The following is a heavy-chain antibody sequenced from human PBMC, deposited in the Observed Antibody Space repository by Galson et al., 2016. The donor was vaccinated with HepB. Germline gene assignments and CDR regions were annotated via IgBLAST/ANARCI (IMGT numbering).Heavy chain of an antibody. CDR3: ARAYPYYGMDV. CDR1: GDTFARYQ. J-gene: IGHJ6*02. Sequence: SVKVSCKASGDTFARYQMHWVRQAPGKGLEWMGLITPRSGRPSYAQKFQGRVTSTRAPSTSTVYLELFSLKSEDTAVYHCARAYPYYGMDVWGQGTTVTVSS. V-gene: IGHV1-46*01. CDR2: ITPRSGRP.